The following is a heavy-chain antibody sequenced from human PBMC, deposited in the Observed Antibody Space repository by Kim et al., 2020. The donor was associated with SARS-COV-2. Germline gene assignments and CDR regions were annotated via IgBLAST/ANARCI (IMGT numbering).Heavy chain of an antibody. CDR1: GFTFSAYD. Sequence: GGSLRLSCATSGFTFSAYDMNWARQAPVKGLEWLSFITKSSATIYYADSVQGRFTISRDNAKNSLYLQMNSLRDEDTALYYCVRDRMGGAFDIWGQGTMGPVSS. CDR3: VRDRMGGAFDI. V-gene: IGHV3-48*02. J-gene: IGHJ3*02. D-gene: IGHD3-16*01. CDR2: ITKSSATI.